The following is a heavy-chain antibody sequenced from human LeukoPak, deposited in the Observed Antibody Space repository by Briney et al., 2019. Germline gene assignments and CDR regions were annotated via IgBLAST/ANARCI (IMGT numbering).Heavy chain of an antibody. CDR3: ARVRYDYVWGSYRPAFDY. Sequence: PSETLSLTCTVSGGSISIYYWSWIRQPPGKGLEWIGYIYYSGSTNYNASLKSRVTISLDTSKNQFSLKLSSVTAADTAVYYCARVRYDYVWGSYRPAFDYWGQGTLVTVSS. J-gene: IGHJ4*02. CDR1: GGSISIYY. V-gene: IGHV4-59*01. D-gene: IGHD3-16*02. CDR2: IYYSGST.